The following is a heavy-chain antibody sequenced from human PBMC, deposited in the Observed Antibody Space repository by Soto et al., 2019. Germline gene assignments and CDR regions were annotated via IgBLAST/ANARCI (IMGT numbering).Heavy chain of an antibody. CDR1: GFTFTSSA. CDR2: IVVGSGNT. Sequence: ASVKVSCKASGFTFTSSAVQWVRQARGQRLEWIGWIVVGSGNTNYAQKFQERVTITRDMSTSTAYMELSSLRSEDTAVYYCAAANYDFLTGYPNWFDPWGQGTLVTVSS. D-gene: IGHD3-9*01. CDR3: AAANYDFLTGYPNWFDP. V-gene: IGHV1-58*01. J-gene: IGHJ5*02.